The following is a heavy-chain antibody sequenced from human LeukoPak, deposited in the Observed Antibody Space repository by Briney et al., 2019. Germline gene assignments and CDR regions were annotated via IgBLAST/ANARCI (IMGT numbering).Heavy chain of an antibody. CDR1: GLIVRSNY. Sequence: GGSLRLSCAASGLIVRSNYMTWVRQAPGKGLEWVSIVYSGDNAYYADSVKGRFTISRENAKNSLYLQMNSLRAGDTAVYYCARDSGAGEILNWGQGTLVTVSS. CDR3: ARDSGAGEILN. D-gene: IGHD2-8*02. J-gene: IGHJ4*02. CDR2: VYSGDNA. V-gene: IGHV3-66*01.